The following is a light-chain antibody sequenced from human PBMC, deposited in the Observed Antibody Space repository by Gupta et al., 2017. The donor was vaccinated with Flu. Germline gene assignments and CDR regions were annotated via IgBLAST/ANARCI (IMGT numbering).Light chain of an antibody. Sequence: GDRVNISCRATQYNSTYLNWYHQKPGKATYLLILSASRLQSGVPSRFSGSGSGTDFTLTISGLQPEDFTTYYCQQSFTIPRTFGQGTKLELK. V-gene: IGKV1-39*01. CDR3: QQSFTIPRT. J-gene: IGKJ2*01. CDR2: SAS. CDR1: QYNSTY.